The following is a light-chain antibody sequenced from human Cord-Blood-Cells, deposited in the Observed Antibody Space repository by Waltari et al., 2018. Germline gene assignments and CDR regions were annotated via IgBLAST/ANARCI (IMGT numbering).Light chain of an antibody. J-gene: IGKJ5*01. V-gene: IGKV1-39*01. CDR1: QSISSY. CDR2: AAS. CDR3: QQSYSTPIT. Sequence: DIQMTQSPSSLSASVGDTVTLTCRASQSISSYLNWYQQKPGTAPKLLIYAASSLQSGVPSRFSGSGSGTDFTLTISSLQPEDFATYYCQQSYSTPITFGQGTRLEIK.